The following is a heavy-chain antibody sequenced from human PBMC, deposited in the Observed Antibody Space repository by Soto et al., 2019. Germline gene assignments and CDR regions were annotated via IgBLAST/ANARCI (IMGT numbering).Heavy chain of an antibody. D-gene: IGHD2-15*01. V-gene: IGHV1-69*02. Sequence: SVKVSCKASGGTFSSYTISWVRQAPGQGLEWMGRIIPILGIANYAQKFQGRVTITADKSTSTAYMELSSLRSEDTAVYYCARTGYCSGGSCWVNAFDIWGQGTMVTVSS. J-gene: IGHJ3*02. CDR1: GGTFSSYT. CDR2: IIPILGIA. CDR3: ARTGYCSGGSCWVNAFDI.